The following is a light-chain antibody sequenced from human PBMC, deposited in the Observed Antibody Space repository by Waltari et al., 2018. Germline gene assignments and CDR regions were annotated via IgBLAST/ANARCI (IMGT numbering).Light chain of an antibody. CDR2: GAS. J-gene: IGKJ2*01. CDR3: QQYNVWPYT. Sequence: EIVMTQSPVTLSVSPGERATLSCRASQNIGNNLAWYQQKFGQAPRLLIYGASTRATAIPARFSGSGSGTEFTLTISSLQSEDFAVYYCQQYNVWPYTFGQGTKLEI. V-gene: IGKV3-15*01. CDR1: QNIGNN.